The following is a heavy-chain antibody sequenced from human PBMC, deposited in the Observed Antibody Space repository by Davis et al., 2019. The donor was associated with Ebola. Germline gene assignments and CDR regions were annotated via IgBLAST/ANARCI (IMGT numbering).Heavy chain of an antibody. Sequence: GESLKISCAASGFTFSSYGMHWVRQAPGKGLEWVAVISYDGSNKYYADSVKGRFTISRDNSKNTLYLQMSSLRAEDTAVYYCVKDTIRFLEWLLSDGMDVWGQGTTVTVSS. CDR1: GFTFSSYG. CDR2: ISYDGSNK. J-gene: IGHJ6*02. CDR3: VKDTIRFLEWLLSDGMDV. D-gene: IGHD3-3*01. V-gene: IGHV3-30*18.